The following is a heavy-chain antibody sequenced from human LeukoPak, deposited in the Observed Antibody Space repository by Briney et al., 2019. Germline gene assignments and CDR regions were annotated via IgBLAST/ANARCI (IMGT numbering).Heavy chain of an antibody. J-gene: IGHJ4*02. CDR3: ARGPVLRFLEWLLFFVY. D-gene: IGHD3-3*01. Sequence: GGSLRLSCAASGFTFSSYSMNWVRQAPGKGLEWVSSISSSSSYIYYADSVKGRFTISRDNAKNSLYLQMNSLRAEDTAVYYCARGPVLRFLEWLLFFVYWGQGTLVTVSS. CDR1: GFTFSSYS. CDR2: ISSSSSYI. V-gene: IGHV3-21*01.